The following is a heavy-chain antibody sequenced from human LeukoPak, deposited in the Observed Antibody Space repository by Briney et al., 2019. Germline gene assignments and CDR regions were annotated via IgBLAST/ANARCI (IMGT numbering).Heavy chain of an antibody. Sequence: GGSLRLSCAASGFTFSSYSMNWVRQAPGKGLEWVSSISSSSSYIYYADSVKGRFTISRDNSKNTLYLQMNSLRAEDTAVYYCARDREVWYCDSSGPFDYWGQGTLVTVSS. V-gene: IGHV3-21*01. J-gene: IGHJ4*02. CDR3: ARDREVWYCDSSGPFDY. D-gene: IGHD3-22*01. CDR2: ISSSSSYI. CDR1: GFTFSSYS.